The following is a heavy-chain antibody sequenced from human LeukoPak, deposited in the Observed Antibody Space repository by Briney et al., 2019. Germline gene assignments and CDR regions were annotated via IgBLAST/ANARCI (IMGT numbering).Heavy chain of an antibody. J-gene: IGHJ1*01. CDR1: GFTYSNYW. Sequence: GGSLRLSCVGSGFTYSNYWMHWVRQAPGKGPVWVSRINPDGTTTDYADSVKGRFTISRDNAKNTVSLQMNSLRAEDTGVYYCARAPSEIGGYYPEYFRHWGQGTLVTVSS. V-gene: IGHV3-74*01. D-gene: IGHD3-22*01. CDR3: ARAPSEIGGYYPEYFRH. CDR2: INPDGTTT.